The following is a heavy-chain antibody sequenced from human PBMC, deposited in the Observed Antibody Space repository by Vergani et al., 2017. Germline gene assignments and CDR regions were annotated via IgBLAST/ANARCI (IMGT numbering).Heavy chain of an antibody. D-gene: IGHD3-22*01. J-gene: IGHJ5*02. V-gene: IGHV3-23*01. CDR2: ISGSGGST. Sequence: EVQLLESGGGLVQPGGSLRLSCAASGFTFSSYAMSWVRQAPGKGLEWVSAISGSGGSTYYADSVKGRFTSSRDNSKTTLYLQMNSLRAEDTAVYYCAKDQATMIVVVIPGWFDPWGQGTLVTVSA. CDR3: AKDQATMIVVVIPGWFDP. CDR1: GFTFSSYA.